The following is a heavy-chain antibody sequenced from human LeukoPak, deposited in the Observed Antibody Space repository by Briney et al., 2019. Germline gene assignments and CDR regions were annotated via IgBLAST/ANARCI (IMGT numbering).Heavy chain of an antibody. J-gene: IGHJ4*02. V-gene: IGHV3-23*01. D-gene: IGHD4-17*01. CDR3: ATKTPNGDRYFDY. CDR1: GFTFSSYA. Sequence: QPGGSLRLSCAASGFTFSSYAMSWIRQAPGKGLEWLSAISPTTGTTFYADSVKGRFTISRDNSKNTLYLQMNILRAEDMAVYYCATKTPNGDRYFDYWGQGSLVTVSS. CDR2: ISPTTGTT.